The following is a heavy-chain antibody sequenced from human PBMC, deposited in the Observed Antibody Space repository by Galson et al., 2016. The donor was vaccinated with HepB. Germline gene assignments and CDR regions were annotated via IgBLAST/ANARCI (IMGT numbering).Heavy chain of an antibody. Sequence: LSLTCAVYGGSFSGYYWSWIRQSPGKGLEWIGEINHRGSTNYNPSLKSRLTISVDTSKNQISLKLSFVTAADTAVYYCARGEFRLVRLRGFDIWGQGTMVTVSS. CDR1: GGSFSGYY. D-gene: IGHD3-16*01. V-gene: IGHV4-34*01. CDR2: INHRGST. CDR3: ARGEFRLVRLRGFDI. J-gene: IGHJ3*02.